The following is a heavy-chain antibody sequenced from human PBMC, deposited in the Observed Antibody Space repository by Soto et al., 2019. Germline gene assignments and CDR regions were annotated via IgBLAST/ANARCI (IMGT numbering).Heavy chain of an antibody. V-gene: IGHV3-23*01. CDR3: ASGPTIFGVVLSHAFSYGMDV. D-gene: IGHD3-3*01. J-gene: IGHJ6*01. CDR1: GFTFSTHA. CDR2: ISNTGVST. Sequence: PGGSLRLSCAASGFTFSTHAMTWVRQGPGKGLEWVSSISNTGVSTYYADSVKGRFTISRDNSKNTLYLQMNSLRAEDTAVYYCASGPTIFGVVLSHAFSYGMDVWGQGTQATGSS.